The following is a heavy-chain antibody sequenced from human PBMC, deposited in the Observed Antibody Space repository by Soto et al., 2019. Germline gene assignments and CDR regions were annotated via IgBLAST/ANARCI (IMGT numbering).Heavy chain of an antibody. V-gene: IGHV4-4*02. CDR2: IYHSGST. J-gene: IGHJ3*02. CDR3: ARGQYYYDSSGYHRDAFDI. D-gene: IGHD3-22*01. Sequence: PSETLSLTCAVSGGSISSSNWWSWVRQPPGKGLEWIGEIYHSGSTNYNPSLKSRVTISVDKSKNQFSLKLSSVTAADTAVYYCARGQYYYDSSGYHRDAFDIWGQGIMVTVSS. CDR1: GGSISSSNW.